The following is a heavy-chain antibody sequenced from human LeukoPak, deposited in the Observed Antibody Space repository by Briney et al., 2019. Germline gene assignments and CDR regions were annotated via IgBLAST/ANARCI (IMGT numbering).Heavy chain of an antibody. V-gene: IGHV3-23*01. CDR2: ISGSGGST. CDR1: GFTFSSHA. J-gene: IGHJ2*01. CDR3: AKDSGRLLGYFDL. D-gene: IGHD2-21*01. Sequence: SGGSLRLSCAASGFTFSSHAMAWVRQAPGKGLEWVSAISGSGGSTYYADSVKGRFTISRDNSKNTLYLQMNSLRAEDTAVYYCAKDSGRLLGYFDLWGRGTLVTVSS.